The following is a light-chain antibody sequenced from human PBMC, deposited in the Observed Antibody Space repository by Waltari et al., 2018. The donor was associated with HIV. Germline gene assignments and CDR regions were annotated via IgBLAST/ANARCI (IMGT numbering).Light chain of an antibody. CDR2: EVA. CDR1: SSDIGGYDY. J-gene: IGLJ3*02. Sequence: QSALTQPASVSGSLGQSITLSCTGTSSDIGGYDYVSWYQQHPSRAPKLLIFEVANRPSGVSSRVAASKSGHTASLTISGLQAEDEADYYCSSYTSSISLVVFGGGTKLTVL. V-gene: IGLV2-14*01. CDR3: SSYTSSISLVV.